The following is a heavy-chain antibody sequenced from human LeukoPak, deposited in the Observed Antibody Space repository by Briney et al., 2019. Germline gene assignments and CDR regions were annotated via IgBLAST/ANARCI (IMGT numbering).Heavy chain of an antibody. CDR2: INPNSGGT. CDR3: ARVTTTRHSSGWYTFGY. CDR1: GYTFTVYY. J-gene: IGHJ4*02. V-gene: IGHV1-2*02. Sequence: GASVTVSCKASGYTFTVYYMHWVRQAPGQGLEWMGWINPNSGGTNYAQKFQGRVTMTRDTSISTAYMELSRLRSDDTAVYYCARVTTTRHSSGWYTFGYWGQGTLVTVSS. D-gene: IGHD6-19*01.